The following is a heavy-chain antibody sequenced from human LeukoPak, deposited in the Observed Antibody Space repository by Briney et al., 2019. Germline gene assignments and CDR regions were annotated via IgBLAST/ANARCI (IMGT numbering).Heavy chain of an antibody. V-gene: IGHV1-46*01. D-gene: IGHD2-21*02. CDR1: GYTFTSYD. J-gene: IGHJ4*02. CDR3: ASVLYCGADCYSGRYFFDY. CDR2: INPSGDST. Sequence: ASVKVSCKASGYTFTSYDMHWVRQAPGQGLEWMGIINPSGDSTSYAQKLQGRVTMTRDTSTSTVYMELSSLRSEDTAVYYCASVLYCGADCYSGRYFFDYWGQGTLATVSS.